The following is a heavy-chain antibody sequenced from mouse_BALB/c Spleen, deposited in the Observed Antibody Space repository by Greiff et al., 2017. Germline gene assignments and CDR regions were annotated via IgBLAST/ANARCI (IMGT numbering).Heavy chain of an antibody. V-gene: IGHV14-3*02. CDR2: IDPANGNT. J-gene: IGHJ4*01. Sequence: EVQLQESGAELVKPGASVKLSCTASGFNIKDTYMHWVKQRPEQGLEWIGRIDPANGNTKYDPKFQGKATITADTSSNTAYLQLSSLTSEDTAVYYCASATARARYAMDYWGQGTSVTVSS. CDR3: ASATARARYAMDY. CDR1: GFNIKDTY. D-gene: IGHD3-2*01.